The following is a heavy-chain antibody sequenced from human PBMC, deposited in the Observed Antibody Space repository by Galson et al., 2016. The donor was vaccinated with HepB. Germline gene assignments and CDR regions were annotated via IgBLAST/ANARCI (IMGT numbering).Heavy chain of an antibody. CDR2: ISDNGSNK. CDR3: TKDGDSTGYYYSKFN. V-gene: IGHV3-30-3*01. J-gene: IGHJ4*02. D-gene: IGHD3-22*01. Sequence: SLRLSCAASGFTFSRYAMHWVRQAPGKGLEWVAVISDNGSNKYYADSVKGRFTISRDNSEHTLYLQMNSLRAEDTAVYYCTKDGDSTGYYYSKFNWGQGTLVTVSS. CDR1: GFTFSRYA.